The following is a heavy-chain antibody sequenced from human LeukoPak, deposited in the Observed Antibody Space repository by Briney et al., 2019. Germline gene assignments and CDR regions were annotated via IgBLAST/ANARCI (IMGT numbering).Heavy chain of an antibody. D-gene: IGHD4-17*01. Sequence: ASVKVSCKASGYTFTSYGISWVRQAPGQGLEWMGWISAYNGNTNYAQKVQGRVTMTTDTSTSTAYMDLRSLRSDDTAVYYCARVPSLTTVTTDFDYWGQGTLVTVSS. V-gene: IGHV1-18*01. J-gene: IGHJ4*02. CDR3: ARVPSLTTVTTDFDY. CDR2: ISAYNGNT. CDR1: GYTFTSYG.